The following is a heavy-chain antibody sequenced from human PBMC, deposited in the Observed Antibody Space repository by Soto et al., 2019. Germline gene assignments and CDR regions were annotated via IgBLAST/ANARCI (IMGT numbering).Heavy chain of an antibody. Sequence: TSETLSLTCTVSGGSISSGGYYWSWIRQHPGKGLEWIGYIYYSGSTYYNPSLKSRVTISVDTSKNQFSLKLSSVTAADTAVYYCARTYDFWSGPLEGWFDPWGQGTLVTVSS. CDR1: GGSISSGGYY. CDR2: IYYSGST. V-gene: IGHV4-31*03. J-gene: IGHJ5*02. D-gene: IGHD3-3*01. CDR3: ARTYDFWSGPLEGWFDP.